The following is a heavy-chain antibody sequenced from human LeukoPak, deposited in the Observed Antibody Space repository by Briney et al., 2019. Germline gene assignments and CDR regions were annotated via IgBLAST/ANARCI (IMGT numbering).Heavy chain of an antibody. V-gene: IGHV4-31*03. J-gene: IGHJ6*02. CDR3: ARETPPGYYGMDV. CDR1: GGSISNGGYY. Sequence: PSETLSLTCTVSGGSISNGGYYWSWIRQHPGKGLEWIGYIYYSGSTYYNPSLKSRVTISVDTSKNQFPLKLSSVTAADTAVYYCARETPPGYYGMDVWGQGTTVTVSS. D-gene: IGHD3-10*01. CDR2: IYYSGST.